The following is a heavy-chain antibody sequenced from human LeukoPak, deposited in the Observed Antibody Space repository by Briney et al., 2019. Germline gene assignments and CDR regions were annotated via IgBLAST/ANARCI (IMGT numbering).Heavy chain of an antibody. Sequence: SETLSLTCTVSGGSISSYYWSWIRQPPGKGLEWLGYIYYSGSTNYNPSLMSRVTISVDTSKNQFSLKLSSVTAADTAVYYCARGRQWLERDYWGQGTLVTVSS. CDR1: GGSISSYY. CDR3: ARGRQWLERDY. D-gene: IGHD6-19*01. V-gene: IGHV4-59*01. J-gene: IGHJ4*02. CDR2: IYYSGST.